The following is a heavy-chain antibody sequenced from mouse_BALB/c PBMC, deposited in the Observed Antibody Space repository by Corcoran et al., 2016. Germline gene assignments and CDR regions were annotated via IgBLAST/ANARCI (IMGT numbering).Heavy chain of an antibody. J-gene: IGHJ1*01. D-gene: IGHD1-1*02. CDR3: ASDGDWYFDV. CDR1: GYTFTDYY. CDR2: INPNNGDT. V-gene: IGHV1-26*01. Sequence: EVQLQQSGPELVKPGASVKMSCKASGYTFTDYYMKWVKQSHGKGLEWIGDINPNNGDTGYNQKFKGKATLTVDKSSSTAYMQLNSLTSEDSAVYYCASDGDWYFDVWGAGTTVTVSS.